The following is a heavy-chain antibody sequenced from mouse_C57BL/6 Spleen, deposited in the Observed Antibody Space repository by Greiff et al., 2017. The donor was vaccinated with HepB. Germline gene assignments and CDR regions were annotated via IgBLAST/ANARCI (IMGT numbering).Heavy chain of an antibody. CDR3: ARANYYGSSYSFDY. CDR2: ISDGGSYT. D-gene: IGHD1-1*01. J-gene: IGHJ2*01. CDR1: GFTFSSYA. Sequence: DVMLVESGGGLVKPGGSLKLSCAASGFTFSSYAMSWVRQTPEKRLEWVATISDGGSYTYYPDNVKGRFTISRDNAKNNLYLQMSHLKSEDTAMYYCARANYYGSSYSFDYWGQGTTLTVSS. V-gene: IGHV5-4*03.